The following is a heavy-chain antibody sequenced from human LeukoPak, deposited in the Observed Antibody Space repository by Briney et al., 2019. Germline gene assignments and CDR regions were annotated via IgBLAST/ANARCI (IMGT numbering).Heavy chain of an antibody. J-gene: IGHJ4*02. D-gene: IGHD4-17*01. CDR2: IYYSGST. CDR3: ARLYGDNVYFDY. CDR1: GGSISSGDYY. Sequence: SETLSLTCTVSGGSISSGDYYWSWIRQHPGKGLEWIGYIYYSGSTNYNSSLKSRVTISVDTSKNQFSLKLSSVTAADTAVYYCARLYGDNVYFDYWGQGTLVTVSS. V-gene: IGHV4-31*03.